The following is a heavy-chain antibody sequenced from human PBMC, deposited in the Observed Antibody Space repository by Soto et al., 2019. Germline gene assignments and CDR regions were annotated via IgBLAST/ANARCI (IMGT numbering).Heavy chain of an antibody. CDR2: IKEDGDEE. CDR1: GFTFCDYW. D-gene: IGHD2-8*02. Sequence: PGGSLRLSCTASGFTFCDYWMTWVRQAPGKGLEWVANIKEDGDEEYYVDSVKGRFTISRDNAENSLFLQMNGLRAEDTAVYYCARHSILVREDYFDHWGQGTLVTVSS. V-gene: IGHV3-7*05. CDR3: ARHSILVREDYFDH. J-gene: IGHJ4*02.